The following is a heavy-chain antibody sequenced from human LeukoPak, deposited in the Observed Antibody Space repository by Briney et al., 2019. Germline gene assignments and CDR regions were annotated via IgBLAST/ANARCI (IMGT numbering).Heavy chain of an antibody. D-gene: IGHD6-19*01. CDR3: ARAQGSSGWYSGLGWYFDL. Sequence: SVKVSCKASGYTFTSYGISWVRQAPGQGLEWMGGIIPIFGTANYAQKFQGRVTITADESTSTAYMELSSLRSEDTAVYYCARAQGSSGWYSGLGWYFDLWGRGTLVTVSS. CDR1: GYTFTSYG. V-gene: IGHV1-69*13. CDR2: IIPIFGTA. J-gene: IGHJ2*01.